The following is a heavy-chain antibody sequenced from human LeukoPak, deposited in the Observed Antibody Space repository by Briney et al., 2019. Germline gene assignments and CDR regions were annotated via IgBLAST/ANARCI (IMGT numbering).Heavy chain of an antibody. Sequence: GGSLRLSCVASGFTFSSYAMSWVRQAPGKGLEWVSVISGSGGSTYYADSVKGRFTISRDNSKNTLYLQMNSLRAEDTAVYYCARDYRHRYGGNSYYFQHWGQGTLVTVSS. CDR3: ARDYRHRYGGNSYYFQH. V-gene: IGHV3-23*01. CDR1: GFTFSSYA. J-gene: IGHJ1*01. CDR2: ISGSGGST. D-gene: IGHD4-23*01.